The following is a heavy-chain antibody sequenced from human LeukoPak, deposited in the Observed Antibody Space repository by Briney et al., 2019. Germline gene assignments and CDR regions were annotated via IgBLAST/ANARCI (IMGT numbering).Heavy chain of an antibody. V-gene: IGHV3-74*01. D-gene: IGHD7-27*01. J-gene: IGHJ4*02. CDR2: INTDGSST. CDR3: AREITTNGGRYFDY. Sequence: GGSLRLSCAASGFTFSSYWMHWVRQAPGKGLVWVSRINTDGSSTNYADSVKGRSTMSRDNAKNTLYLQMNSLRAEDTAVYSCAREITTNGGRYFDYWGQGTLVTVSS. CDR1: GFTFSSYW.